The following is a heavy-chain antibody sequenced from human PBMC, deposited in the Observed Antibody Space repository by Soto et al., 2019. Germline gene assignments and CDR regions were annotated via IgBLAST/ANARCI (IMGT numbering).Heavy chain of an antibody. CDR2: INSDGSST. Sequence: EVQLVESGGGLVQPGGSLRLSCAASGFTFSSYWMHWVRQAPGKGLVWVSRINSDGSSTSYADSVKGRFTISRDNAKNTLYLQMNSLRAEDTAVYYCARGRGIVVVVAATSEYGMDVWGQGTTVTVSS. CDR3: ARGRGIVVVVAATSEYGMDV. J-gene: IGHJ6*02. V-gene: IGHV3-74*01. D-gene: IGHD2-15*01. CDR1: GFTFSSYW.